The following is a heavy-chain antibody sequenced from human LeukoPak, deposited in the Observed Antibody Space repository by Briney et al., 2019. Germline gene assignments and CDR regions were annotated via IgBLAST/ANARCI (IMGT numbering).Heavy chain of an antibody. D-gene: IGHD3-9*01. Sequence: GASVKVSCKASGYTFTSYDINWVRQATGQGLEWMGWMNPNSGNTGYAQKFQGRVTMTRNTSISTAYMELSSLRFEDTAVYYCARVRNDILTGYYKPSPFYYGMDVWGQGTTVTVSS. CDR1: GYTFTSYD. J-gene: IGHJ6*02. CDR3: ARVRNDILTGYYKPSPFYYGMDV. V-gene: IGHV1-8*01. CDR2: MNPNSGNT.